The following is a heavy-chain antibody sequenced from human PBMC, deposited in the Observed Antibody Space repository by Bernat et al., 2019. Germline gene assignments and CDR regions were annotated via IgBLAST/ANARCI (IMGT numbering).Heavy chain of an antibody. CDR2: IYYSGST. CDR3: ARQGSSSSWGTSESFDY. Sequence: QLQLQESGPGLVKPSETLSLTCTVSGGSISSSSYYWGWIRQPPGKGLEWIGSIYYSGSTYYHPARTSRVTISVDTSKNQFSLKLSSVTAADTAVYYCARQGSSSSWGTSESFDYWGQGTLVTVSS. V-gene: IGHV4-39*01. CDR1: GGSISSSSYY. J-gene: IGHJ4*02. D-gene: IGHD6-13*01.